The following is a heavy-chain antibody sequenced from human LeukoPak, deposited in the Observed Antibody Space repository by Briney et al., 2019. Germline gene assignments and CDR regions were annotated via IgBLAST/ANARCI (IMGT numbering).Heavy chain of an antibody. Sequence: PSETLSLTCTVSGGSISSGGYYWSWLRQHPGKGLEWIGYIYYSGSTCYNPSLKSRVTISVDTSKNQFSLKLSSVTAADTAVYHCARSSAYYYYYMDVWGKGTTVTVSS. V-gene: IGHV4-31*03. D-gene: IGHD3-22*01. CDR1: GGSISSGGYY. CDR2: IYYSGST. CDR3: ARSSAYYYYYMDV. J-gene: IGHJ6*03.